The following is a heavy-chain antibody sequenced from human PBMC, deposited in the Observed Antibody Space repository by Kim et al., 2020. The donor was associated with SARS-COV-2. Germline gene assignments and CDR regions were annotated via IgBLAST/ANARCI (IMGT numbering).Heavy chain of an antibody. CDR1: GGSFSGYY. Sequence: SETLSLTCAVYGGSFSGYYWSWIRQPPGKGLEWIGEINHSGSTNYNPSLKSRVTISVDTSKNQFSLKLSSVTAADTAVYYCARGRVVVVPAAMVFDYWGQGTLVTVSS. J-gene: IGHJ4*02. D-gene: IGHD2-2*01. CDR2: INHSGST. CDR3: ARGRVVVVPAAMVFDY. V-gene: IGHV4-34*01.